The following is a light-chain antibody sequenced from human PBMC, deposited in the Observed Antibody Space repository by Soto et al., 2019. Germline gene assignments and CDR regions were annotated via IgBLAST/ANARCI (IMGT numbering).Light chain of an antibody. CDR2: DVS. Sequence: QSALTQPASVSGSPGQSITISCTGTISDVGGYNYVSWYQQHPGKAPKLMIFDVSNRPSGVSNRFSGAKSGYTASLTISGLQAEDEADYYWSSYTSSSTHVLGTGTKLTVL. V-gene: IGLV2-14*03. J-gene: IGLJ1*01. CDR1: ISDVGGYNY. CDR3: SSYTSSSTHV.